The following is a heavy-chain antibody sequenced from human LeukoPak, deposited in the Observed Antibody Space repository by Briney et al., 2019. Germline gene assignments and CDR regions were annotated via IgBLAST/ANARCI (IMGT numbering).Heavy chain of an antibody. CDR1: GFTFSSYA. V-gene: IGHV3-23*01. CDR3: AKASDYYDSSGYYYYRYYYYMDV. Sequence: GGSLRLSCAASGFTFSSYAMSWVRQAPGKGLKWVSTINDNGAGTYYADSVKGRSTISRDNSKNTLYLQMNSLRAEDTAVYYCAKASDYYDSSGYYYYRYYYYMDVWGKGTTVTVSS. J-gene: IGHJ6*03. D-gene: IGHD3-22*01. CDR2: INDNGAGT.